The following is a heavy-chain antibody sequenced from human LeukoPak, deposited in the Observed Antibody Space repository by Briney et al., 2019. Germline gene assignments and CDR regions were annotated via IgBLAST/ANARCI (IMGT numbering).Heavy chain of an antibody. Sequence: GGSLRLSCAASGFTFSSYSMNWVRQAPGKGLEWVSSISSSSSYIYYADSVKGRFTISRDNAKNSLYLQMNSLRAEDTAVYYCARDRTGPTGGGTEFDYWGQGTLVTVSS. J-gene: IGHJ4*02. V-gene: IGHV3-21*01. D-gene: IGHD1-1*01. CDR2: ISSSSSYI. CDR3: ARDRTGPTGGGTEFDY. CDR1: GFTFSSYS.